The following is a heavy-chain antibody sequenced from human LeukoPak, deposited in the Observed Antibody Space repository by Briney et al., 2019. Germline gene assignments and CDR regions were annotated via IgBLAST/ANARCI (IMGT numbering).Heavy chain of an antibody. D-gene: IGHD3-16*01. CDR1: GYSFTNYY. Sequence: ASVKVPCKASGYSFTNYYMHWVRQAPGQGLEWMGIINPSVGSTSYTQKFQGRVTMARDTSTSTVYLELSRLTSEDTAVYYCARRRGEDGMDAWGKGTTVTVSS. CDR3: ARRRGEDGMDA. V-gene: IGHV1-46*01. J-gene: IGHJ6*04. CDR2: INPSVGST.